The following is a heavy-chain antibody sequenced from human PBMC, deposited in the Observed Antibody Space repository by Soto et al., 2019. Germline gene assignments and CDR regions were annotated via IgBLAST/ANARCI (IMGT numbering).Heavy chain of an antibody. CDR2: ISGGGDRA. Sequence: EVQLLESGGGLVQPGGSLRLSCVGSGFTFINYAMNWVRQTPGKGLEWVSTISGGGDRAFDADTVKDRFNISRDNSKNTVNLQMNSLRADDTAVYYCARKVLGSTSRPDWWYFDLWGRGTLVTVSS. J-gene: IGHJ2*01. CDR1: GFTFINYA. V-gene: IGHV3-23*01. CDR3: ARKVLGSTSRPDWWYFDL. D-gene: IGHD2-2*01.